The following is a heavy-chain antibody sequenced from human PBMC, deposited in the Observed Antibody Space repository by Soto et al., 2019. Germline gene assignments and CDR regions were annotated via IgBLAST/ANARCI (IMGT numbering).Heavy chain of an antibody. CDR1: GFTFSSYS. Sequence: EVQLVESGGGLVKPGGSLRLSCAASGFTFSSYSMNWVRQAPGKGLEWVSSISSSSSNIYYADSLKGRFPISRDYAKNSLHMQMNSLRAEDTAVYYCARGRRGGSDDQDYWGQGTLVTVSS. V-gene: IGHV3-21*01. J-gene: IGHJ4*02. D-gene: IGHD5-12*01. CDR2: ISSSSSNI. CDR3: ARGRRGGSDDQDY.